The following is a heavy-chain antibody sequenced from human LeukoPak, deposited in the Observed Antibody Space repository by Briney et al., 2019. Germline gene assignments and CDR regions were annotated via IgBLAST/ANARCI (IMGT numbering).Heavy chain of an antibody. CDR2: ISSSGSHK. D-gene: IGHD2-21*02. Sequence: GGSLRLSCAASGFTFSTYSMNWVRQAPGKGLEWVSSISSSGSHKYYADSVKGRFTISRDNAENSLSLQMNGLRAEDAAVYYCARERDTEDFDYWGQGTLVTVSS. CDR1: GFTFSTYS. V-gene: IGHV3-21*01. J-gene: IGHJ4*02. CDR3: ARERDTEDFDY.